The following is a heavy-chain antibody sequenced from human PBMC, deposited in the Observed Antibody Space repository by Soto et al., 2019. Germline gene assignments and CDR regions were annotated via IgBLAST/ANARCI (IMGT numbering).Heavy chain of an antibody. CDR3: ARDLKEYCSDGKCNWFEP. CDR1: GASISTYY. CDR2: ISYSGST. Sequence: QVQLQESGPGLVKPSDTLSLTCTVSGASISTYYWSWIRQPPGKGLEWIGYISYSGSTNYNPSLNSRVTISFDESKNEISLQVRSATAANAAVYYCARDLKEYCSDGKCNWFEPWGQGTLVTVSS. V-gene: IGHV4-59*01. D-gene: IGHD2-15*01. J-gene: IGHJ5*02.